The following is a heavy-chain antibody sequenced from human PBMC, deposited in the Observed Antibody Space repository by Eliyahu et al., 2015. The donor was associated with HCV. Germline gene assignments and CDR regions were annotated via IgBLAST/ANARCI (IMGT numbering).Heavy chain of an antibody. V-gene: IGHV5-10-1*03. CDR3: ARRGYCSGGSCYSVPRWFDP. D-gene: IGHD2-15*01. J-gene: IGHJ5*02. CDR2: IDPSDSYT. CDR1: GYSFTSYW. Sequence: EVQLVQSGAEVKKPGESLRISCKGSGYSFTSYWISWVRQMPGKGLEWMGGIDPSDSYTNYSPSFQGHVTISADKSISTAYLQWSSLKASDTAMYYCARRGYCSGGSCYSVPRWFDPWGQGTLVTVSS.